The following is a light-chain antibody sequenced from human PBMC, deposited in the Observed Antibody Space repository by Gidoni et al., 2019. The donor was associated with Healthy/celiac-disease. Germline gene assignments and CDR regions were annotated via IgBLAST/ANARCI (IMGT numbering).Light chain of an antibody. CDR1: QSVRSY. Sequence: EIVLTQSPATLSLSPGERATLSCRASQSVRSYLAWYQQKPGQAPRLLIYDASNRATGIPARFSGSGSGTDFTLTISSLEPEDFAVYYCQQRSNFFTFGPGTKVYIK. CDR2: DAS. CDR3: QQRSNFFT. V-gene: IGKV3-11*01. J-gene: IGKJ3*01.